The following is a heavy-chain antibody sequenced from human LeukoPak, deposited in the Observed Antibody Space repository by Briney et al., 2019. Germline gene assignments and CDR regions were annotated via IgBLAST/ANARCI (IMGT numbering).Heavy chain of an antibody. D-gene: IGHD3-3*01. Sequence: PSETLSLTCAVYGGSFSGYYWSWIRQPPGKGLEWIGEINHSGSTNYNPSLKSRVTISVDTSKNQFSLKLSSVTAADTAVCYCARLSYDSWGQGTLVTVSS. V-gene: IGHV4-34*01. CDR1: GGSFSGYY. CDR3: ARLSYDS. CDR2: INHSGST. J-gene: IGHJ5*02.